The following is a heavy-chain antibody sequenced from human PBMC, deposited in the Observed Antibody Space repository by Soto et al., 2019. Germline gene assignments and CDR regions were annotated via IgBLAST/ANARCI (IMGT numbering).Heavy chain of an antibody. J-gene: IGHJ3*02. V-gene: IGHV3-21*01. Sequence: PGGSLRLSCAASGFTFSSYSMNWVRQAPGKGLEWVSSISSSSSYIYYADSGKGRFTISRDNAKNSLYLQMNSLRAEDTAVYYCAATRGYSYGYDAFDIWGQGTMVTVSS. CDR3: AATRGYSYGYDAFDI. CDR1: GFTFSSYS. CDR2: ISSSSSYI. D-gene: IGHD5-18*01.